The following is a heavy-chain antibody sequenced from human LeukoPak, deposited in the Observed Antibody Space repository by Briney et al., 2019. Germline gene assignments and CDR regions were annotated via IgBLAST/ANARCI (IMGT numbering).Heavy chain of an antibody. J-gene: IGHJ5*02. D-gene: IGHD3-22*01. CDR3: ARSIIYYDSSGYYLQWFDP. V-gene: IGHV1-3*01. CDR2: INAGNGNT. CDR1: GFTFTAFT. Sequence: ASVKVSCKASGFTFTAFTMHWVRQAPGRGLEWMGWINAGNGNTKYSQKFQDRVTITRDTSASTAYMELSSLRSEDTAVYYCARSIIYYDSSGYYLQWFDPWGQGTLVTVSS.